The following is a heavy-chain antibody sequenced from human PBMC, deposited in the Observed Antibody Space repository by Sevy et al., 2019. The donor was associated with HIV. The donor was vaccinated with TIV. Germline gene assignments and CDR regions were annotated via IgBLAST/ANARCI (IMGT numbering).Heavy chain of an antibody. CDR2: SSSDNYI. CDR3: ARKMELLVPDY. J-gene: IGHJ4*02. V-gene: IGHV3-21*01. CDR1: GFIFSNYN. Sequence: GGSLRLSCAASGFIFSNYNMNWVRQAPGKGLEWVSYSSSDNYIYDADSVKGRFTISRDNAKNSLYLQMNSLRAEDTAVYYCARKMELLVPDYWGQGTLVTVSS. D-gene: IGHD2-15*01.